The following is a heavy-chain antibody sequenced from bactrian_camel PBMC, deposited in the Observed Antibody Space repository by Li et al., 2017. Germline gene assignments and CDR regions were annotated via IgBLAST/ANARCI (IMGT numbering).Heavy chain of an antibody. J-gene: IGHJ4*01. CDR1: GYDYSGFC. CDR3: ATALFRTCLANSPVPQDYGV. CDR2: MDTGDHSR. V-gene: IGHV3S1*01. Sequence: HVQLVESGGGSVQAGGSLTLSCVASGYDYSGFCMGWFRQAPGKEREGVATMDTGDHSRYYADSVKGRFTISRDKNTLYLQMNSLKPEDTAMYYCATALFRTCLANSPVPQDYGVWGQGTQVTV. D-gene: IGHD3*01.